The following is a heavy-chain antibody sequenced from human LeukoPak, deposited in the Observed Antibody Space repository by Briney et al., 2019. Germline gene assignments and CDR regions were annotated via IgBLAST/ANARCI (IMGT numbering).Heavy chain of an antibody. D-gene: IGHD3-22*01. J-gene: IGHJ4*02. CDR3: ARGRTYYYDSNPDYFDY. Sequence: GSLRLSCAASGFTFDDYGMSWVRQAPGKGLEWVSGINWNGGSTGYADSVKGRFTISRDNAKNSLYLQMNSLRAGDTALYYCARGRTYYYDSNPDYFDYWGQGTLVTVSS. CDR1: GFTFDDYG. V-gene: IGHV3-20*04. CDR2: INWNGGST.